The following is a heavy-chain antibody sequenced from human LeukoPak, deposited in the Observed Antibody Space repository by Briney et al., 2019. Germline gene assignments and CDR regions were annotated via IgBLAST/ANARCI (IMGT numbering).Heavy chain of an antibody. V-gene: IGHV3-20*04. CDR3: ARGTMIVVPGGAFDI. D-gene: IGHD3-22*01. CDR2: INWNGGST. Sequence: GGSLRLSCAASGFTFSSYAMSWVRQAPGKGLEWVSGINWNGGSTGYANSVKGRFTISRDNAKNSLYLQMNSLRAEDTALYYCARGTMIVVPGGAFDIWGQGTMVTVSS. J-gene: IGHJ3*02. CDR1: GFTFSSYA.